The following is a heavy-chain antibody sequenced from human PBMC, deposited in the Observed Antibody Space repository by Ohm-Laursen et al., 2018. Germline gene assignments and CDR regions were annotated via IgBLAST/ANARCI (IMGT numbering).Heavy chain of an antibody. J-gene: IGHJ4*02. CDR3: AKMVGAWDFFDY. D-gene: IGHD1-26*01. CDR1: GFTFSSYW. CDR2: ITWNSGTI. Sequence: SLRLSCAASGFTFSSYWMSWVRQAPGKGLEWVSGITWNSGTITYADSVKGRFTISRDNAKNSLYLQMDSLRAEDTALYYCAKMVGAWDFFDYWGQGTLVTVSS. V-gene: IGHV3-9*01.